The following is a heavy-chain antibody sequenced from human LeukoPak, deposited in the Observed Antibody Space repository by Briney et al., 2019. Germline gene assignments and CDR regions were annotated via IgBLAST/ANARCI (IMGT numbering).Heavy chain of an antibody. CDR1: GYTFPGYY. J-gene: IGHJ4*02. V-gene: IGHV1-2*02. Sequence: ASVNVSCKASGYTFPGYYMHWVRQPPGQGLEWMGWINPNSGGTNYVQKFQGRVTMTRDTSISTAYMELSRLRSDNTAVYYCAREHSSSSGKVFDYWGQGTLVTVSS. D-gene: IGHD6-6*01. CDR2: INPNSGGT. CDR3: AREHSSSSGKVFDY.